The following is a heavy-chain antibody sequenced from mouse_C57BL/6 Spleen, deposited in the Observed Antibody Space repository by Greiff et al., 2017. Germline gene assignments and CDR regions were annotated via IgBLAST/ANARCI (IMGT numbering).Heavy chain of an antibody. D-gene: IGHD1-1*01. Sequence: EVKLVESGGGLVKPGGSLKLSCAASGFTFSSYAMSWVRQTPEKRLEWVATISDGGSYTYYPDNVKGRFTISRDNAKNNLYLQMSHLKSEDTAMYSCAREDYGSRGWYFDVWGTGTTVTVSS. CDR1: GFTFSSYA. J-gene: IGHJ1*03. V-gene: IGHV5-4*01. CDR3: AREDYGSRGWYFDV. CDR2: ISDGGSYT.